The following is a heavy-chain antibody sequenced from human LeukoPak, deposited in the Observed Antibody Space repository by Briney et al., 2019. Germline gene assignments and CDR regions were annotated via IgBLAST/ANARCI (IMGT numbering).Heavy chain of an antibody. V-gene: IGHV3-7*01. CDR1: GFTFSIYW. D-gene: IGHD3-3*01. Sequence: GGSLRLSCAASGFTFSIYWMSWVRQAPGKGLEWVANIKQDGSEKYYVDSVKGRFTISRDNAKNSLYLQMNSLRAEDTAVYYCASNFFGVRYFDYWGQGTLVTVSS. CDR3: ASNFFGVRYFDY. CDR2: IKQDGSEK. J-gene: IGHJ4*02.